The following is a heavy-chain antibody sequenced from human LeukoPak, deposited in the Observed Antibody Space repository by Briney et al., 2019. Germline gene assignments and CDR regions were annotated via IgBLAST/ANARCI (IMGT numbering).Heavy chain of an antibody. V-gene: IGHV3-30*18. CDR3: AKDLYRTVGGMLDY. Sequence: GRSLRLSCAASGSIFSTHGMHWVRQGPGKGLEWVALISFDGRKKDYADPVKGRFTISRDNSKNTLYLQMNSLRPEDTAVYYCAKDLYRTVGGMLDYWGQGTLATVSS. J-gene: IGHJ4*02. D-gene: IGHD4-23*01. CDR2: ISFDGRKK. CDR1: GSIFSTHG.